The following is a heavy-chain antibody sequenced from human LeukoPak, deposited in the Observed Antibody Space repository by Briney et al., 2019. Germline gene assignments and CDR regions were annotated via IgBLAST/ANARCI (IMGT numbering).Heavy chain of an antibody. CDR2: IYPGDSDT. Sequence: GESLKISCKGSGYSFPSYWIAWVRQMPGKGLEWMGIIYPGDSDTRYSPSFQGQVTISADKSTSTAYLQWSSLKASDTAIYYCARLPKSWFDPWGQGTLVTVSS. V-gene: IGHV5-51*01. CDR3: ARLPKSWFDP. CDR1: GYSFPSYW. J-gene: IGHJ5*02.